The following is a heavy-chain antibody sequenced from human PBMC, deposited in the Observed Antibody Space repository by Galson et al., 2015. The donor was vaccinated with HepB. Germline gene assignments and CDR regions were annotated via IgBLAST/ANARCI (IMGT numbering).Heavy chain of an antibody. J-gene: IGHJ4*02. CDR2: ISAHNGNT. V-gene: IGHV1-18*01. Sequence: SVKVSCKASGYSFTSYGISWVRQAPGQGLEWMGWISAHNGNTNYAQKLQGRVTMTTDTSTSTVYMELRSLRSDDTAVYYCARVGWLQPLFDYWGQGTLVTVSS. CDR1: GYSFTSYG. CDR3: ARVGWLQPLFDY. D-gene: IGHD5-24*01.